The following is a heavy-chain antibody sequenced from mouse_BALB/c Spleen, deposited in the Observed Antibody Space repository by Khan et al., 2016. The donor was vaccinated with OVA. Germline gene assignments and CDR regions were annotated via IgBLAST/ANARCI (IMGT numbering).Heavy chain of an antibody. CDR2: INTYTGEP. CDR3: ARGGDGYYDWYFDV. Sequence: QIQLVQSGPELKKPGETVKISCKASGYTFTNYGMNWVKQAPGKGLKWMGWINTYTGEPTYADDFKGRFAFSLETSASTAYLQINNLKNEDTATYFCARGGDGYYDWYFDVWGAGTTVTVSS. V-gene: IGHV9-3-1*01. CDR1: GYTFTNYG. D-gene: IGHD2-3*01. J-gene: IGHJ1*01.